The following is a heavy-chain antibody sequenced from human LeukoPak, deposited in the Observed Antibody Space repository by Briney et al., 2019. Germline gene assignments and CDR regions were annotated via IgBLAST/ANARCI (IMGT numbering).Heavy chain of an antibody. V-gene: IGHV4-31*03. CDR1: GGSISSGGYY. Sequence: PSETLSLTCTVSGGSISSGGYYSRWIRQHPGKGLEWIGYIYYSGSTYYNPSLKSRVTISVDTSKNQFSLKLSSVTAADTAVYYCASGDTAMVRIDYWGQGTLVTVSS. D-gene: IGHD5-18*01. CDR3: ASGDTAMVRIDY. J-gene: IGHJ4*02. CDR2: IYYSGST.